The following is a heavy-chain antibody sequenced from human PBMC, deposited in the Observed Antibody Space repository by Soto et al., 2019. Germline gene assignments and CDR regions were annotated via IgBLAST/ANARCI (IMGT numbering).Heavy chain of an antibody. Sequence: QVQLVQSGAEVKKPGSSVKVSCKASGGTFSSYTISWVRQAPGQGLEWMGRIIPILGIANYAQKFQGRVTITADKSXXTAYMELSSLRSEDTAVYYCASMYYYDSSGPFPDYWGQGTLVTVSS. CDR3: ASMYYYDSSGPFPDY. J-gene: IGHJ4*02. V-gene: IGHV1-69*02. CDR1: GGTFSSYT. D-gene: IGHD3-22*01. CDR2: IIPILGIA.